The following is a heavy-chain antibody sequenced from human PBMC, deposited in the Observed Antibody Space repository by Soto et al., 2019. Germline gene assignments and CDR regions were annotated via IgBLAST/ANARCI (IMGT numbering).Heavy chain of an antibody. CDR1: GYSFTGYY. Sequence: HEHRVQSGAEVKRPGASLKVSCKASGYSFTGYYIHWVRQAPGQGLEWMGWINPDSGATNYAQNFQGRVTLTSDTSISTASMDLTSLTSDDTAVYYCARGDYGTGGYPFPYFDYWGQGTLVIVSS. V-gene: IGHV1-2*02. CDR3: ARGDYGTGGYPFPYFDY. CDR2: INPDSGAT. D-gene: IGHD2-8*02. J-gene: IGHJ4*02.